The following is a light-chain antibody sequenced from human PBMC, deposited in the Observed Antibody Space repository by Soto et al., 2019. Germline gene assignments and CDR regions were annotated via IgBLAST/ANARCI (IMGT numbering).Light chain of an antibody. Sequence: AIQLTPSPSSLSASVLYIVFISFRSSQGISTYLAWYQQKPGKAPKLLIYAASTLQSGVPSRFSGSGSGTDFTLTISCLQSEDFATYYCQKYYSYPWTFGQGTKVAIK. CDR2: AAS. CDR1: QGISTY. CDR3: QKYYSYPWT. V-gene: IGKV1-8*01. J-gene: IGKJ1*01.